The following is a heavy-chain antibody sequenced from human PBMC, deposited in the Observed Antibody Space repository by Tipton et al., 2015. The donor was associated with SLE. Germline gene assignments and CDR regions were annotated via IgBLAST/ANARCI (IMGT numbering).Heavy chain of an antibody. J-gene: IGHJ6*02. CDR1: GDSVSSNSAA. CDR3: AREGGQQLVRIYGMAV. Sequence: GLVKPSQTLSLTCAISGDSVSSNSAAWNWIRQSPSRGLEWLGRTYYRAKWYNDYAESVKSRITINPDTSKNQFSLQLNSVTPEDTAVYYCAREGGQQLVRIYGMAVWGQGTTVTVSS. D-gene: IGHD6-13*01. CDR2: TYYRAKWYN. V-gene: IGHV6-1*01.